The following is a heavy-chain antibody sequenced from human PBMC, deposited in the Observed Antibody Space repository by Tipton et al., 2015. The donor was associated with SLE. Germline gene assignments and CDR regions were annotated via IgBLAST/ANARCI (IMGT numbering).Heavy chain of an antibody. CDR3: ARHPYYYYGVDV. Sequence: LRPSCTVSGGSISSYYWSWIRQYPGKGLEWIGYIYYSGSTNYNPSLKSRVTISVDTSKNQFSLKLNSVTAADTAVYYCARHPYYYYGVDVWGQGTTVTVSS. CDR1: GGSISSYY. J-gene: IGHJ6*02. V-gene: IGHV4-59*08. CDR2: IYYSGST.